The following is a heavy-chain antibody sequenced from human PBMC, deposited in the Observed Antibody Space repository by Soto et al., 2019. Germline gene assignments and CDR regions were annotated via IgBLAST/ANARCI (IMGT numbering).Heavy chain of an antibody. CDR1: GGSINSYY. CDR3: ARGQGHYQGMDV. V-gene: IGHV4-59*01. Sequence: SETLSLTCTVSGGSINSYYWSWIRQPPGEGLEWIGYIYYSGSTNYDPSLKSRVTMSVDTSKNQFSLKLSSVTAADTAVYYCARGQGHYQGMDVWGQGTTVTVSS. J-gene: IGHJ6*02. CDR2: IYYSGST.